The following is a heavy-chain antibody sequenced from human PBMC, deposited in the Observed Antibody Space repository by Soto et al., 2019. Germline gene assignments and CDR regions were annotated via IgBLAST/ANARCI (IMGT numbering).Heavy chain of an antibody. Sequence: SGGSLRLSCAASGFTVSSNYMSWVRQAPGKGLEWVSVLYSGGSTHYADSVKGRFTISRDNSKNTLYLQMNSLRAEDTAVYYCARLYYDFLRSVSYYMDVWGKGTTVTVSS. CDR2: LYSGGST. J-gene: IGHJ6*03. CDR1: GFTVSSNY. V-gene: IGHV3-66*01. D-gene: IGHD3-3*01. CDR3: ARLYYDFLRSVSYYMDV.